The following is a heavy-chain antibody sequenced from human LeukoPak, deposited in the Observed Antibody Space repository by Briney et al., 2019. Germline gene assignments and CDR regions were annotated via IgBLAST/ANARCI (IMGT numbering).Heavy chain of an antibody. CDR1: GFTFSNHA. Sequence: GGSLRLSCAASGFTFSNHAIHWVRQAPGKGLEWVAVISYDGSNKYYADSVKGRFTISRDNSKNTLYLQMNSLRAEDTAVYYCARDFSSAMVTLPFDYWGQGTLVTVSS. D-gene: IGHD5-18*01. CDR2: ISYDGSNK. J-gene: IGHJ4*02. CDR3: ARDFSSAMVTLPFDY. V-gene: IGHV3-30-3*01.